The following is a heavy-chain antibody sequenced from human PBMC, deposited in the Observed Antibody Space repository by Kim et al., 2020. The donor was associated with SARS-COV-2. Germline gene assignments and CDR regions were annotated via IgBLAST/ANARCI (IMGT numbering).Heavy chain of an antibody. Sequence: STKYCADSAKGRYTISRDNAKNSLNLQMNSLRDEDTDVYYCARVRGGANDYWGQGPLVTVSS. D-gene: IGHD3-16*01. J-gene: IGHJ4*02. V-gene: IGHV3-48*02. CDR2: STK. CDR3: ARVRGGANDY.